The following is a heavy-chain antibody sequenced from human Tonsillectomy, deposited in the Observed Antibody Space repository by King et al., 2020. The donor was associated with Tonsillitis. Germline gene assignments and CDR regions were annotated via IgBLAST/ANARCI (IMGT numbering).Heavy chain of an antibody. D-gene: IGHD3-9*01. CDR3: ARAIWSADVLTGYFDS. V-gene: IGHV3-30*01. CDR2: ISNDGSNK. CDR1: GFIFSSYA. J-gene: IGHJ4*02. Sequence: VQLVESGGGVVQPGRSLRLSCAASGFIFSSYAMNWVRQAPGKGLEWVAVISNDGSNKYYADSVRGRFTLSRDNSKNTLYLQMNSLRAEDTAMYYCARAIWSADVLTGYFDSWGQGTLVTVSS.